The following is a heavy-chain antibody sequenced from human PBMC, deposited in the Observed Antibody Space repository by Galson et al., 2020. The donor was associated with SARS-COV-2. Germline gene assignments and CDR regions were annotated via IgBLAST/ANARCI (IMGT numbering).Heavy chain of an antibody. CDR3: AREHLDAAILNYYMDV. CDR2: IYYSGST. Sequence: SETLSLTCTVSGGSVSSGSYYWSWIRQHPGKGLEWIGYIYYSGSTYYNPSLKSRVTISVDTSKNQFSLKLSSVTAADTAVYYCAREHLDAAILNYYMDVWGKGTTVTVSS. D-gene: IGHD2-2*02. CDR1: GGSVSSGSYY. V-gene: IGHV4-31*03. J-gene: IGHJ6*03.